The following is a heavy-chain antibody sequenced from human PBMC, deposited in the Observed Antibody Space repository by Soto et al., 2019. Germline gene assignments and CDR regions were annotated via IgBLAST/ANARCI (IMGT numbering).Heavy chain of an antibody. CDR3: ARDKAYYYDSSGSTDAFDI. CDR1: GYTFTSYY. V-gene: IGHV1-46*01. CDR2: INPSGGST. D-gene: IGHD3-22*01. Sequence: ASVKVSCKASGYTFTSYYMHWVRQAPGQGLEWMGIINPSGGSTSYAQQFQGRVTMTRDTSTSTVYMGLSSLRSEDTAVYYCARDKAYYYDSSGSTDAFDIWGQGTMVTVSS. J-gene: IGHJ3*02.